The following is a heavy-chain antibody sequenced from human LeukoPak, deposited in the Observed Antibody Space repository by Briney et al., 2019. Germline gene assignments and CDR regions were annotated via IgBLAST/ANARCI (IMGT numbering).Heavy chain of an antibody. J-gene: IGHJ3*02. V-gene: IGHV4-59*01. D-gene: IGHD5-12*01. CDR2: VYYSGST. Sequence: PSETLSLTCTVSGGSISSYYWSWLRQPPGKGLEWIGYVYYSGSTNYNPSLKSRVTISVDTSKNQFSLKLSSVTAADTAVYYCAREKRHGGMSGYDWGGLVDAFDIWGQGTMVTVSS. CDR3: AREKRHGGMSGYDWGGLVDAFDI. CDR1: GGSISSYY.